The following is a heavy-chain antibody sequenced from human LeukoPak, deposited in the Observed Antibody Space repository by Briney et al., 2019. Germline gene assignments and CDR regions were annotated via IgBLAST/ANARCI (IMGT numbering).Heavy chain of an antibody. Sequence: GGSLRLSCAASGFTFSSYTMNWVRQAPGMGLEWVSSITGGSSNINYADSVKGRFTISRDNAKNSLYLQMNSLRAEDTAVYYCARGNSDYDFWSGYSNYFDYWGQGTLVTVSS. J-gene: IGHJ4*02. CDR1: GFTFSSYT. CDR2: ITGGSSNI. V-gene: IGHV3-21*01. D-gene: IGHD3-3*01. CDR3: ARGNSDYDFWSGYSNYFDY.